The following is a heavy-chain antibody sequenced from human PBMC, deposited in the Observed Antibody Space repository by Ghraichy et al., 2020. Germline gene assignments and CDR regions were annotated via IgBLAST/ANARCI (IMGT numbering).Heavy chain of an antibody. J-gene: IGHJ6*02. CDR2: ITSSSRTK. CDR1: GLTFGSYS. CDR3: ARGSTVVRFFYYDGMDV. Sequence: GGSLRLSCVGSGLTFGSYSMNWVRQSPGKGLEWVSYITSSSRTKSYADSVKGRFTISRDNAQNSLYLQMNSLRDEDTAVYYCARGSTVVRFFYYDGMDVWGQGTSVTVSS. V-gene: IGHV3-48*02. D-gene: IGHD4-23*01.